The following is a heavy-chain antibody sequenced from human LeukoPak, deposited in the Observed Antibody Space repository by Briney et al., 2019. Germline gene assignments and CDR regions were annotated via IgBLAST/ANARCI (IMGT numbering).Heavy chain of an antibody. V-gene: IGHV4-34*01. CDR3: ARPSGGELLRWMLWRHAFDI. D-gene: IGHD3-10*01. Sequence: SETLSLTCAVYGGSFSGYYWSWIRQPPGKGLEWIGEINHSGSTNYNPSLKSRVTISVDTSKNQFSLKLSSVTAADTAVYYCARPSGGELLRWMLWRHAFDIWGQGTMVTVSS. CDR1: GGSFSGYY. CDR2: INHSGST. J-gene: IGHJ3*02.